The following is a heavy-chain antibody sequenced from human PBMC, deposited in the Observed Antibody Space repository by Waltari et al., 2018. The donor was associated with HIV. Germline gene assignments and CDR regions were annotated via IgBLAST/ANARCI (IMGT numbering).Heavy chain of an antibody. D-gene: IGHD3-22*01. V-gene: IGHV3-74*01. CDR1: GFTFSSSW. J-gene: IGHJ5*02. CDR3: ARIAYDSSGYGWFDP. CDR2: SNGEGSTT. Sequence: EVQLVESGGGLVQPGGSLRLSCAASGFTFSSSWMHWVRQAPGKGLVWVYRSNGEGSTTSYAASGKGRFTVSRDNAKHTLYLQMNSLRAEDTAVYYCARIAYDSSGYGWFDPWGQGTLVTVSS.